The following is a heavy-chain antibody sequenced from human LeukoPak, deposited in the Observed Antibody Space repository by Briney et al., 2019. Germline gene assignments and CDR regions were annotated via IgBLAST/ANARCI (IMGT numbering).Heavy chain of an antibody. D-gene: IGHD4-11*01. CDR2: INHSGST. CDR3: ARQGLLVTSNYYYYMDV. J-gene: IGHJ6*03. Sequence: SETLSLTCAVYGGSFSGYYWSWIRQPPGKGLEWIGEINHSGSTNYNPSLKSRVTISVDTSKNQFSLKLSSVTAADTAVYYCARQGLLVTSNYYYYMDVWGKGTTVTVSS. V-gene: IGHV4-34*01. CDR1: GGSFSGYY.